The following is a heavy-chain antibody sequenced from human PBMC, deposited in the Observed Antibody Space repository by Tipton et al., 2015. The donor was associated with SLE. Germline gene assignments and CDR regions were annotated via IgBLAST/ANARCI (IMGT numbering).Heavy chain of an antibody. CDR1: GFTFSSYA. V-gene: IGHV3-23*01. Sequence: SLRLSCAASGFTFSSYAMSWVRQAPGKGLEWVSAISGSGGSTYYADSVKGRFTISRDNSKNTLYLQMNSLRAEDTAVYYCARDRATYYYDSSGFDIWGQGTMVTVSS. CDR3: ARDRATYYYDSSGFDI. J-gene: IGHJ3*02. CDR2: ISGSGGST. D-gene: IGHD3-22*01.